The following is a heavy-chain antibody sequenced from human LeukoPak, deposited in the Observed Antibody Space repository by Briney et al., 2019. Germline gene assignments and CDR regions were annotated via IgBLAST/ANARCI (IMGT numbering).Heavy chain of an antibody. J-gene: IGHJ4*02. CDR1: GFSFNMFP. Sequence: GESLRLSCAASGFSFNMFPMHWVRQAPGKGLECVAVISYDGNNKYYVDSVNGRFTISRDNSKNTLFLQMYSLRTEDTAIYHCARGGNWGYFDYWGQGTLVTVSS. D-gene: IGHD7-27*01. CDR3: ARGGNWGYFDY. V-gene: IGHV3-30*04. CDR2: ISYDGNNK.